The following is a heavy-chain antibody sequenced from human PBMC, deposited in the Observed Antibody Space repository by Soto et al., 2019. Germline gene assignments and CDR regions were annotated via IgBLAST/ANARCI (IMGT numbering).Heavy chain of an antibody. CDR2: ISAYTGNT. CDR1: GYTFTSYG. CDR3: ARDCIALPLYSYYCRMDV. J-gene: IGHJ6*02. Sequence: RASVKVSCKASGYTFTSYGISWVRQAPGQGLEWMGWISAYTGNTNYAQKLQGRVTMTTDTSPSTAYMELRSLRSDDTAVYYCARDCIALPLYSYYCRMDVRRQGTTVTVSS. D-gene: IGHD2-15*01. V-gene: IGHV1-18*04.